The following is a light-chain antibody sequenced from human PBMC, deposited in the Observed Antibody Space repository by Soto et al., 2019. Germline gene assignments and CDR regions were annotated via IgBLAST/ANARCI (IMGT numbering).Light chain of an antibody. CDR1: QGISSF. J-gene: IGKJ5*01. Sequence: DIQMTQSPSSLSASVGDRVTITCRASQGISSFVAWYQQKPGKVPRLLISGASTLQSGVPSRFSGSGSGTDFTLTITSPQPEDVATYYCQKYSSVITFGQGTRLEIK. CDR2: GAS. CDR3: QKYSSVIT. V-gene: IGKV1-27*01.